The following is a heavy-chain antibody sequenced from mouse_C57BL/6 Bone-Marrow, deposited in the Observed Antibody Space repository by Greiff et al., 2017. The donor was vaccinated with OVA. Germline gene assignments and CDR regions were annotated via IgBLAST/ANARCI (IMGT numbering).Heavy chain of an antibody. J-gene: IGHJ2*01. V-gene: IGHV14-4*01. Sequence: VQLKQSGAELVRPGASVKLSCTASGFNIKDDYMHWVKQRPEQGLEWIGWIDPENGDTEYASKFQGKATITADPSSNTAYLQLSSLTSEATAVYYCTTGYYDYGRYFDYWGQGTTLTVSS. CDR2: IDPENGDT. CDR3: TTGYYDYGRYFDY. D-gene: IGHD2-4*01. CDR1: GFNIKDDY.